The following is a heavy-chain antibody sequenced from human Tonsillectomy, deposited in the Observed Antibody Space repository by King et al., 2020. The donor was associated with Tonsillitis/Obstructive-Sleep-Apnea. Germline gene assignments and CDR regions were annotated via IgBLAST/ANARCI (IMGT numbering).Heavy chain of an antibody. D-gene: IGHD2-2*03. V-gene: IGHV3-13*04. CDR1: GFTFSSYD. CDR2: IGTAGDT. Sequence: VQLVESGGGLVQPGGSLRLSCAASGFTFSSYDMHWVRQATGKGLEWVSAIGTAGDTYYPGSVKGRFTISRENAKNSLYLQMSSLRAGDTAVYYCARTGYCSSTSCVDELYFDYWGQGTLVTVSS. J-gene: IGHJ4*02. CDR3: ARTGYCSSTSCVDELYFDY.